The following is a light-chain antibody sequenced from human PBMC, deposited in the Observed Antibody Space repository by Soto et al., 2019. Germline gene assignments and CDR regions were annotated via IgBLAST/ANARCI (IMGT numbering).Light chain of an antibody. CDR2: DAS. Sequence: EIVLTQSPGTLSLSPGERATLSCRASQSVSSSYLAWYQQKPGQAPRLLIYDASSRATGIPDRFSGSGSGTDFTLTISRLEPEDFAVYYCQQRSNWPFTFGGGTKVEIK. J-gene: IGKJ4*01. CDR3: QQRSNWPFT. V-gene: IGKV3D-20*02. CDR1: QSVSSSY.